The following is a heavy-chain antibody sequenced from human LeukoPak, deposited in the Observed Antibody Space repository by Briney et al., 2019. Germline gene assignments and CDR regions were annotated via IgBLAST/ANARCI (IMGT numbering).Heavy chain of an antibody. Sequence: SETLSLTCTVSGDSITNNNCYWGWVRQPPGKGLEWIASIYYSGSSYYNPSLKSRVTMSVDTSKNQFSLTLSSVTAADTAVYYCATCRYYYGSGSYYHQIRNWFDPWGQGTLVTVSS. CDR1: GDSITNNNCY. J-gene: IGHJ5*02. D-gene: IGHD3-10*01. CDR3: ATCRYYYGSGSYYHQIRNWFDP. V-gene: IGHV4-39*07. CDR2: IYYSGSS.